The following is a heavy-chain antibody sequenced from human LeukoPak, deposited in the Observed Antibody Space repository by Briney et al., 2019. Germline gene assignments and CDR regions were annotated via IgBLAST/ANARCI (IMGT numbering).Heavy chain of an antibody. CDR2: ISSSSSYI. V-gene: IGHV3-21*01. D-gene: IGHD1-26*01. CDR1: GFTFSSYS. CDR3: ASSGGGSYYYYYMDV. J-gene: IGHJ6*03. Sequence: GGSLRLSCAASGFTFSSYSMNWVRQAPGKGLEWVSSISSSSSYIYYADSVKGRFTISRDNAKNSLYLQMNSLRAEDTAVYYCASSGGGSYYYYYMDVWGKGTTVTVSS.